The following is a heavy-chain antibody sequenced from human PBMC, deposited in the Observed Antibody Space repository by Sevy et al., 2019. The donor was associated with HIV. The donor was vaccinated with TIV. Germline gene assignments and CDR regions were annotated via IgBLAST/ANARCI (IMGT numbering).Heavy chain of an antibody. V-gene: IGHV3-30-3*01. J-gene: IGHJ3*02. CDR3: ARMVSGEQRWELIKENAFDI. CDR1: GFAFRDSA. CDR2: ISHGGSYE. Sequence: GGSLRLSCEASGFAFRDSAIHWVRQSPGKGLEWVALISHGGSYEYYADSVKGRFTVSSDRSKIILYLKMDSLRAEEKAVNYCARMVSGEQRWELIKENAFDIWGQGTAVTVSS. D-gene: IGHD3-10*02.